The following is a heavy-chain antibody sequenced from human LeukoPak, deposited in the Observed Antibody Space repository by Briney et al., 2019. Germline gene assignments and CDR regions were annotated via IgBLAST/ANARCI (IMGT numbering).Heavy chain of an antibody. CDR3: AKDLRSTAYFDWSLGY. CDR1: GFTFDDYA. D-gene: IGHD3-9*01. CDR2: ISWNSGSI. Sequence: GGCLRLSCAASGFTFDDYAMHWVRQAPGKGLEWVSGISWNSGSIGYADSVKGRFTISRDNAKNSLYLQMNSLRAEDTALYYCAKDLRSTAYFDWSLGYWGQGTLVTVSS. V-gene: IGHV3-9*01. J-gene: IGHJ4*02.